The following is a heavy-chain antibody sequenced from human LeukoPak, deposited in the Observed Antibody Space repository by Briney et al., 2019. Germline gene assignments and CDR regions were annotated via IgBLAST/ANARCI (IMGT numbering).Heavy chain of an antibody. CDR2: IYYSGST. D-gene: IGHD2-15*01. CDR1: GGSISSSSYY. CDR3: ASELGYCSGGSCPPIDY. V-gene: IGHV4-39*01. Sequence: SETLSLTCTVSGGSISSSSYYWGWIRQPPGKGLEWIGSIYYSGSTYYNPSLKSRATISVDTSKNQFSLKLSSVTAADTAVYYCASELGYCSGGSCPPIDYWGQGTLVTVSS. J-gene: IGHJ4*02.